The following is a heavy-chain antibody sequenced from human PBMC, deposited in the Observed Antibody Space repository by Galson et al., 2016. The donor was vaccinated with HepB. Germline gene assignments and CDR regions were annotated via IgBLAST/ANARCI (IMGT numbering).Heavy chain of an antibody. D-gene: IGHD2-2*01. CDR1: GGTFGNYA. CDR3: AGGGDATDSFYYGMVV. J-gene: IGHJ6*02. V-gene: IGHV1-69*13. CDR2: VIPMLDST. Sequence: SVKVSCKASGGTFGNYAIAWVRQAPGRGLEWMGGVIPMLDSTHHAQKFQGRVAITADESTKTAYMELTRLTSDDTAVYYCAGGGDATDSFYYGMVVWGQGTTVTVSS.